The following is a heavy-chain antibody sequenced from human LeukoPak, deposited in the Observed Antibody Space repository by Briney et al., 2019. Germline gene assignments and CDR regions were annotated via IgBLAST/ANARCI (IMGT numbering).Heavy chain of an antibody. CDR2: ISSSSGTI. V-gene: IGHV3-48*01. J-gene: IGHJ4*02. Sequence: SGGSLRLSCAASGFTFSSYSMNWVRQAPGKGLEWVSYISSSSGTIYYADSVKGRFTISRDNAKNSLYLQMNSLRADDTAVYYCATWTGITPYWGQGTLVTVSS. D-gene: IGHD1-20*01. CDR1: GFTFSSYS. CDR3: ATWTGITPY.